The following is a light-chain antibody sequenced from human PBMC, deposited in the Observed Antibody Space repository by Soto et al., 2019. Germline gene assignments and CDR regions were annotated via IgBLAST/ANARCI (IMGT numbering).Light chain of an antibody. CDR2: GAS. Sequence: EILLTQSPGTLSLSPGERATLSCGASQTVGSSFLAWFQHKPGQAPRLLIYGASTRATGIPDRFSGSGSGTDFTLTISRLEPEDFAVYYCHQYGSSQTFGHGTKVDIK. V-gene: IGKV3-20*01. J-gene: IGKJ1*01. CDR3: HQYGSSQT. CDR1: QTVGSSF.